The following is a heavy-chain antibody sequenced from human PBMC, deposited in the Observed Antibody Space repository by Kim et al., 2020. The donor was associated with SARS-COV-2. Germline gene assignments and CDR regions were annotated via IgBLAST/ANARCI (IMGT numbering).Heavy chain of an antibody. Sequence: VGSLRLSCAASGFPFSDSVLHWVRQASGRGLEWVGRVRRKGDNYATEYAASVKGRFTISRDDSSSMAYLQMKTLKTEDTAVYYCGRHAPAASEDALDVWGRGTMVTVSS. CDR2: VRRKGDNYAT. V-gene: IGHV3-73*01. CDR3: GRHAPAASEDALDV. D-gene: IGHD2-2*01. CDR1: GFPFSDSV. J-gene: IGHJ3*01.